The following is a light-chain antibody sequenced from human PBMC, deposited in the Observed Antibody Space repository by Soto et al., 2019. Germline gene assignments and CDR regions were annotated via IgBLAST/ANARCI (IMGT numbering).Light chain of an antibody. CDR3: QVWDNSTVV. J-gene: IGLJ2*01. V-gene: IGLV3-9*01. Sequence: SYELTQPLSVSVAPGQTARITCGGNNIGTKNVHWYQQKPGQAPVLVIYRDSNRPSGIPERFSGSNSGNTATLTISRAQAGDEADFYCQVWDNSTVVFGGGTKLTVL. CDR1: NIGTKN. CDR2: RDS.